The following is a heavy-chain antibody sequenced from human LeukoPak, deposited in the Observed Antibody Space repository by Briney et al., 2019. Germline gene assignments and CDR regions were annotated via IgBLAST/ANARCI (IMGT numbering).Heavy chain of an antibody. CDR1: GFTVSSNY. D-gene: IGHD2-21*01. Sequence: GGSLRLSCAASGFTVSSNYMSWVRQAPGKGLEWVSVIYSGGSTYYAGSVKGRFTISRDNSKNTLYLQMNSLRAEDTAVYYCARLSDTWFDPWGQGTLVTVSS. CDR2: IYSGGST. V-gene: IGHV3-66*01. CDR3: ARLSDTWFDP. J-gene: IGHJ5*02.